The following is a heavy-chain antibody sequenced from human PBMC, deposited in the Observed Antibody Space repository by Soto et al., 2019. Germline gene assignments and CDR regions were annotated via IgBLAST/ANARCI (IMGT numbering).Heavy chain of an antibody. Sequence: PSETLSLTCAVYGGSFSGYYWIWVLQSPGKGLEWIGEIDHSGSRNYNPSLKSRVTISVDTSKNQVSLNLRSVTAADTAVYYCARGRRQLGYKAFSGKGTTVTVSS. CDR2: IDHSGSR. CDR3: ARGRRQLGYKAF. CDR1: GGSFSGYY. V-gene: IGHV4-34*01. D-gene: IGHD1-26*01. J-gene: IGHJ6*03.